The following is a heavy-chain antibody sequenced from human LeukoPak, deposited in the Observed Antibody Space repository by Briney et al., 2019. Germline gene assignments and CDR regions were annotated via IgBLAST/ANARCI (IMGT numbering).Heavy chain of an antibody. Sequence: PGGSLRLSCAASGFTFSSNYMNWVRQAPGKGLEWVSSISSSSSYIYYADSVKGRFTISRDNAKNSLYLQMNSLRAEDTAVYYCARGYGGNSAPLGYWGQGTLVTVSS. CDR2: ISSSSSYI. CDR1: GFTFSSNY. D-gene: IGHD4-23*01. J-gene: IGHJ4*02. CDR3: ARGYGGNSAPLGY. V-gene: IGHV3-21*01.